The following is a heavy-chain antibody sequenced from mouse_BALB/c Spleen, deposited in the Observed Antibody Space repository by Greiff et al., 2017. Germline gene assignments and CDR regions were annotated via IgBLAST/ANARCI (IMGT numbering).Heavy chain of an antibody. D-gene: IGHD2-2*01. CDR2: ISSGSSTI. CDR3: ARGTRNGYDGYYFDY. Sequence: EVQVVESGGGLVQPGGSRKLSCAASGFTFSSFGMHWVRQAPEKGLEWVAYISSGSSTIYYADTVKGRFTISRDNPKNTLFLQMTSLRSEDTAMYYCARGTRNGYDGYYFDYWGQGTTLTVSS. CDR1: GFTFSSFG. V-gene: IGHV5-17*02. J-gene: IGHJ2*01.